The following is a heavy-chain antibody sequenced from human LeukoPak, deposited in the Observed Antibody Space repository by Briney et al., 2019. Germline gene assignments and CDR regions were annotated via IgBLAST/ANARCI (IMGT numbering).Heavy chain of an antibody. CDR1: GYTFTCYY. V-gene: IGHV1-2*06. CDR3: ARGYSNYYYYYMDV. J-gene: IGHJ6*03. Sequence: GASVKVSCKASGYTFTCYYMHWVRQAPGQGLEWMGRINPNSGGTNYAQKFQGRVTMTSDTPISTAYMELSRLRSDDTAVYYCARGYSNYYYYYMDVWGKGTTVTVSS. D-gene: IGHD4-11*01. CDR2: INPNSGGT.